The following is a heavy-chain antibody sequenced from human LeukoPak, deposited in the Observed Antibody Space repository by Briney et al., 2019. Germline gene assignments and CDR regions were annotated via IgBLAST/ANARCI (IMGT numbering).Heavy chain of an antibody. D-gene: IGHD5-18*01. V-gene: IGHV3-66*01. CDR2: FRTGGST. J-gene: IGHJ4*02. CDR3: ARTETPMTQGFSFDY. CDR1: GFSVNSNF. Sequence: QSGGSLRLSCAASGFSVNSNFMSWVRQGPGKGLEWVSVFRTGGSTYYADSVKGRFTISRDNSKNMVYLQMNNLRAEDTAVYYCARTETPMTQGFSFDYWGQGILVTVSS.